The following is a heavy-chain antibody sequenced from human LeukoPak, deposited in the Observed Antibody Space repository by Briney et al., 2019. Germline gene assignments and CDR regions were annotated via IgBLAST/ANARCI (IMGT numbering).Heavy chain of an antibody. CDR2: INHSGST. V-gene: IGHV4-34*01. CDR1: GFTFSSYA. CDR3: ARGLGYGSGSYYLPLDY. J-gene: IGHJ4*02. D-gene: IGHD3-10*01. Sequence: GSLRLSCAASGFTFSSYAMSWIRQPPGKGLEWIGEINHSGSTNYNPSLKSRVTISVDTSKNQFSLKLSSVTAADTAVYYCARGLGYGSGSYYLPLDYWGQGTLVTVSS.